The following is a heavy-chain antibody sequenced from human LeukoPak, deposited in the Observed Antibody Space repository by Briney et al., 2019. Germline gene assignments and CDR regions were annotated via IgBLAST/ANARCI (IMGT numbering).Heavy chain of an antibody. J-gene: IGHJ3*02. CDR3: ARHKYYYDSSGYPSDAFDI. V-gene: IGHV4-39*01. Sequence: SETLSLTCTVSGGSISSSSYYWGWIRQPPGKGLEWIASIYYSGSTYYNPSLKSRVTISVDTSKNQFSLKLSSVTAADTAVYYCARHKYYYDSSGYPSDAFDIWGQGTMVTVSS. CDR1: GGSISSSSYY. CDR2: IYYSGST. D-gene: IGHD3-22*01.